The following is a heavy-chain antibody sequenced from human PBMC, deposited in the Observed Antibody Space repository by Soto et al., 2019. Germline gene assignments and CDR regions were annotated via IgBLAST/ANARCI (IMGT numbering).Heavy chain of an antibody. CDR2: IWYDGSNK. V-gene: IGHV3-33*01. D-gene: IGHD3-22*01. Sequence: PGGSLRLSCAASGFTFSSYGMHWVRQAPGKGLEWVAVIWYDGSNKYYADSVKGRFTISRDNSKNTLYLQMNSLRAEDTAEYYCARVAMIVVVIRGMDVWGQGTTVTVSS. J-gene: IGHJ6*02. CDR3: ARVAMIVVVIRGMDV. CDR1: GFTFSSYG.